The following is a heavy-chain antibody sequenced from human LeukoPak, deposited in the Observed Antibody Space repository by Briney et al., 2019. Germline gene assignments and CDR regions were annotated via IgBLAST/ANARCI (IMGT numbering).Heavy chain of an antibody. D-gene: IGHD3-22*01. CDR1: GYTFTGYY. J-gene: IGHJ3*02. V-gene: IGHV1-2*02. Sequence: ASVKVSCKASGYTFTGYYMHWVRQAPGQGLEWMGWINPNSGGTNYAQKFQGRVTMTRDTSISTAYMELSRLRSDDTAVYYCAKSSDYYDSSGYKDAFDIRGQGTMVTVSS. CDR3: AKSSDYYDSSGYKDAFDI. CDR2: INPNSGGT.